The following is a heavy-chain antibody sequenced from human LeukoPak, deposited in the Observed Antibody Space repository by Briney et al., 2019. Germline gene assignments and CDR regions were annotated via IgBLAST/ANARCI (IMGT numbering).Heavy chain of an antibody. V-gene: IGHV4-39*01. Sequence: SETLSLTSSFSGGSMKTPSHYWDWIRQSPGKGLEWIGSMFYSGSTYFNPSLRRRVTISGDTSTNQTSLSLTSVTAADTAVYYCARRNAEVPDTLPLNAFGVWGQGAKVIVSS. CDR2: MFYSGST. D-gene: IGHD1-1*01. CDR1: GGSMKTPSHY. J-gene: IGHJ3*01. CDR3: ARRNAEVPDTLPLNAFGV.